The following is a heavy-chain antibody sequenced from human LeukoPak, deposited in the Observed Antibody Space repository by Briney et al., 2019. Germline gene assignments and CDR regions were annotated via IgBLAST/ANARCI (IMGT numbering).Heavy chain of an antibody. D-gene: IGHD6-13*01. V-gene: IGHV1-46*01. CDR1: GYTFTSYY. Sequence: GASVKVSCKASGYTFTSYYMHWVRQAPGQGLEWMGIINPSCGSTSYAQKFQGRVTMTRDTSTSTAYMELSSLRSEDTAVYYCARHTDSSSWIHPRYYFDYWGQGTLVTVSS. CDR2: INPSCGST. CDR3: ARHTDSSSWIHPRYYFDY. J-gene: IGHJ4*02.